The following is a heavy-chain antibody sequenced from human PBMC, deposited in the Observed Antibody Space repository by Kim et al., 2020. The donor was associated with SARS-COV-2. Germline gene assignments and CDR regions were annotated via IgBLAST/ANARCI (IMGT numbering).Heavy chain of an antibody. CDR1: GGTFSGYY. Sequence: SESLSLTCAVSGGTFSGYYRSWIRQPPGKGLEWVGEINHSGSTNYNPSLKSRVTISVDTSKNKFSLKLSSVTAADTAVYYCARGLRSAIAVAGTRVCWFDPWGQGTLVTVSS. CDR2: INHSGST. D-gene: IGHD6-19*01. V-gene: IGHV4-34*01. J-gene: IGHJ5*02. CDR3: ARGLRSAIAVAGTRVCWFDP.